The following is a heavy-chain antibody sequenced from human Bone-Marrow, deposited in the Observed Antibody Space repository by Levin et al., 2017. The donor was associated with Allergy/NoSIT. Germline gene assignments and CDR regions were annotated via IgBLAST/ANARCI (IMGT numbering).Heavy chain of an antibody. Sequence: GSLRLSCTVSGGSISSYDWSWIRQPPGKGLEWIGYIYNSGSTNYNPYLKSRVTRSEDTSKNQFSLKLSCVTDADTAVYYCARSSGTYGYYYYMDAWGKGTTVTVSS. V-gene: IGHV4-59*01. J-gene: IGHJ6*03. CDR2: IYNSGST. CDR1: GGSISSYD. CDR3: ARSSGTYGYYYYMDA. D-gene: IGHD3-10*01.